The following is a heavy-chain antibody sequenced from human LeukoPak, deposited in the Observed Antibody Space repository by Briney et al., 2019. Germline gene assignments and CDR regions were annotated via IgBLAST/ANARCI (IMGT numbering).Heavy chain of an antibody. CDR3: ARDRLYDSSGYGHDY. J-gene: IGHJ4*02. Sequence: SETLSLTCTVSGGSISSSSYYWGWIRQPPGKGLEWIGSIYYSGSTYYNPSLKSRVTISVDTSKNQFSLKLSSVTAADTAVYYCARDRLYDSSGYGHDYWGQGTLVTVSS. D-gene: IGHD3-22*01. CDR2: IYYSGST. V-gene: IGHV4-39*07. CDR1: GGSISSSSYY.